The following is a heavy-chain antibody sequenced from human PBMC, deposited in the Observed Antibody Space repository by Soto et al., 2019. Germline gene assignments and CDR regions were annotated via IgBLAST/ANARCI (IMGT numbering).Heavy chain of an antibody. CDR1: GFTFSDHY. CDR3: TRAGILTTPYYFDY. V-gene: IGHV3-72*01. D-gene: IGHD2-21*01. Sequence: EVQLVESGGGLVQPEGSLRLSCAASGFTFSDHYMDWVRQAPGKGLEWVGRIRNKANSYTTEYAASVKGRFTISRDDSRNSLYLQMNSLKTADTAMYYCTRAGILTTPYYFDYWGQGTLVTVSS. J-gene: IGHJ4*02. CDR2: IRNKANSYTT.